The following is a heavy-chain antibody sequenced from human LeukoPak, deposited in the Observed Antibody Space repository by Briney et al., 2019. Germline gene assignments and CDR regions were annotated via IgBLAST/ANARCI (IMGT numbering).Heavy chain of an antibody. D-gene: IGHD6-19*01. V-gene: IGHV3-7*01. J-gene: IGHJ4*02. Sequence: GGSLRLSCAASGFTSSNYWMSWVRQAPRKGLEWVANIKQDGSEKYYVDSVKDRFTISRDNAKNSLYLQMNSLRAEDTAVYYCARDRGSSGWYEFDYWGQGTLVAVSS. CDR2: IKQDGSEK. CDR1: GFTSSNYW. CDR3: ARDRGSSGWYEFDY.